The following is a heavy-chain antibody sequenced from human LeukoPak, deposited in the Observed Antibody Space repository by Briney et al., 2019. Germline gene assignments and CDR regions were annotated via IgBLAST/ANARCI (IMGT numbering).Heavy chain of an antibody. J-gene: IGHJ4*02. CDR1: GFTFSSTY. CDR2: IYSGGST. Sequence: GGSLRLSCAASGFTFSSTYMNWVRQAPGKGLEWVSVIYSGGSTYYADSVKGRFTISRDNSKNTLYLQMNSLRVEDTAVYYCARALLVRNGYNYSPNYFDYWGQGTLVTVSS. CDR3: ARALLVRNGYNYSPNYFDY. V-gene: IGHV3-66*01. D-gene: IGHD5-24*01.